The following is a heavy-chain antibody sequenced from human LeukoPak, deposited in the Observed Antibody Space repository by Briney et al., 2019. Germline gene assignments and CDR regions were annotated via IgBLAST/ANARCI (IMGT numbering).Heavy chain of an antibody. Sequence: SGPTLVKPTQTLTLTCTFSGFSLSSSGVGVGWIRQPPGKALEWLALLYWDDDKRYSPSLKSRLTITKDNSKNQVVLTMTNMDPVDTATYYCAHSCGGGNSAYFDYWAQGTLVTVSS. CDR1: GFSLSSSGVG. V-gene: IGHV2-5*02. D-gene: IGHD4-23*01. J-gene: IGHJ4*02. CDR3: AHSCGGGNSAYFDY. CDR2: LYWDDDK.